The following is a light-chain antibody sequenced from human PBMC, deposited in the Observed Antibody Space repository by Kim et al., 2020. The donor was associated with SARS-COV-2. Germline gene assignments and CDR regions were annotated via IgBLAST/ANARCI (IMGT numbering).Light chain of an antibody. CDR2: WAT. Sequence: RATVNCKSRQSVLNSSNNKNGRAWYQQKPGQTTKLLIYWATTRESGVPDRDSGSGSGTDITLTITTLLAEDVAVNYSQKYYSVTLTFGPGT. J-gene: IGKJ3*01. CDR1: QSVLNSSNNKNG. V-gene: IGKV4-1*01. CDR3: QKYYSVTLT.